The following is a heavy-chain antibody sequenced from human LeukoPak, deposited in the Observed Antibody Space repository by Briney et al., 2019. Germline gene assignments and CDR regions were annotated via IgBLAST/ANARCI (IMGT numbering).Heavy chain of an antibody. Sequence: GASVKVSCKASGGTFSSYAISWVRQAPGQGLEWMGGIIPIFGTANYAQKFQGRVTITADESTSTAYMELSSLRSEDTAVYYCARSPLHYYDSGGYYYDYYYGMDVWGQGTTVTVSS. V-gene: IGHV1-69*13. CDR1: GGTFSSYA. CDR2: IIPIFGTA. J-gene: IGHJ6*02. D-gene: IGHD3-22*01. CDR3: ARSPLHYYDSGGYYYDYYYGMDV.